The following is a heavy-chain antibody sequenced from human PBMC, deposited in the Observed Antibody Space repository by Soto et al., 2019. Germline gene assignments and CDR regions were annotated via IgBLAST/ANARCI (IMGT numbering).Heavy chain of an antibody. Sequence: QLHLVQSGAEVKKPGSSLKVSCKASGGTFSNSGISWVRQAPGQGLEWMEGIIPIFDTTNYAQKLQGRITIIADESTNTVYMELSNLRSADTGVYYCATAPILVSVTLHENYFDSWGQGTLVTVSS. CDR3: ATAPILVSVTLHENYFDS. V-gene: IGHV1-69*01. J-gene: IGHJ4*02. CDR1: GGTFSNSG. D-gene: IGHD2-21*02. CDR2: IIPIFDTT.